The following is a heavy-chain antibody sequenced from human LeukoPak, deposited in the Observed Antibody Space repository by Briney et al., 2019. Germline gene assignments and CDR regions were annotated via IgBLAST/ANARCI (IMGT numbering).Heavy chain of an antibody. D-gene: IGHD1-7*01. J-gene: IGHJ6*03. CDR3: ARALISGTTGGYYYYDYVDV. Sequence: ASVKVSCKASGGTFSSYAITWVRQAPGPGLEWIGGVIPIFGADYAQKFQSRVTIIADESTSTADMDLSSLRPEDTAVYHCARALISGTTGGYYYYDYVDVWGKGTTVTVPS. CDR1: GGTFSSYA. V-gene: IGHV1-69*13. CDR2: VIPIFGA.